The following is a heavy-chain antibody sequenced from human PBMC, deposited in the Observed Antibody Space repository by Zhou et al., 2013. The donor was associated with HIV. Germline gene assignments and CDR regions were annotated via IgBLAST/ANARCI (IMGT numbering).Heavy chain of an antibody. Sequence: QVQLVQSGADVKKPGASVKVSCKASGYTFNTYGISWVRQAPGQGLEWMGWISAYNGDTKYAQKLQGRVTMTSDTSTSTAYMELRSLRSDDTAVYYCVRVPHDAFDIWGQGTMVTVSS. CDR2: ISAYNGDT. J-gene: IGHJ3*02. CDR1: GYTFNTYG. CDR3: VRVPHDAFDI. V-gene: IGHV1-18*01.